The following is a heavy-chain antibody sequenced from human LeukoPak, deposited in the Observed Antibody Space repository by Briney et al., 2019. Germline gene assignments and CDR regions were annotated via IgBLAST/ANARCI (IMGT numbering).Heavy chain of an antibody. CDR3: AREGDCTNGVCYYNWFDP. CDR2: INWNGGST. Sequence: PGGSLRLSCAASGFTFDDYGLSWVRQAPGKGLEWVSTINWNGGSTGYADSVKGRFTISRDNAKNSLYLQMNSLRAEDTAVYYCAREGDCTNGVCYYNWFDPWGQGTLVTVSS. CDR1: GFTFDDYG. V-gene: IGHV3-20*04. J-gene: IGHJ5*02. D-gene: IGHD2-8*01.